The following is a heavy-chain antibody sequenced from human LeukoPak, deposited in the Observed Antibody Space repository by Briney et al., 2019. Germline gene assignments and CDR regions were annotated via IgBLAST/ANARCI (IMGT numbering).Heavy chain of an antibody. J-gene: IGHJ5*02. CDR3: TTAHYDFWSGYSTWFDP. V-gene: IGHV3-23*01. CDR1: GFTFSSYA. D-gene: IGHD3-3*01. Sequence: PGGSLRLSCAASGFTFSSYAMSWVRQAPGKGLEWVSAISGSGGSTYYADSVKGRFTISRDNSKNTLYLQMNSLKTEDTAVYYCTTAHYDFWSGYSTWFDPWGQGTLVTVSS. CDR2: ISGSGGST.